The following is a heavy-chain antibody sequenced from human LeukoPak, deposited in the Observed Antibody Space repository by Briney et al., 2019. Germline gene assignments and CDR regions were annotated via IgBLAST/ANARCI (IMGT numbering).Heavy chain of an antibody. CDR1: GFAFSSYP. J-gene: IGHJ4*02. D-gene: IGHD1-14*01. CDR3: AGDPDSLAVGDH. Sequence: PGGSLRLSCAASGFAFSSYPMHWVRQDPGKGLVGVSRINRDGSSIRYAESVKGRFTISRDNAKNTLYLQMNSLRVEDTAVYYCAGDPDSLAVGDHWGQGTLVTVSS. CDR2: INRDGSSI. V-gene: IGHV3-74*01.